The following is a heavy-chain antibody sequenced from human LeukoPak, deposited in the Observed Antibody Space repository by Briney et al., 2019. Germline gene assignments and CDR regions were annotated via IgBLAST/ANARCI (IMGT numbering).Heavy chain of an antibody. J-gene: IGHJ6*03. Sequence: PSETPSLTCAVYGGSLGGYSWSWIRQPPGKGLEWIGEINHSGSTNYNPSLKSRVTISVDTSKNQFSLKLSSVTAADTAVYYCARVGYFDWFGYYYYYMDVWGKGTTVTISS. V-gene: IGHV4-34*01. CDR3: ARVGYFDWFGYYYYYMDV. CDR1: GGSLGGYS. CDR2: INHSGST. D-gene: IGHD3-9*01.